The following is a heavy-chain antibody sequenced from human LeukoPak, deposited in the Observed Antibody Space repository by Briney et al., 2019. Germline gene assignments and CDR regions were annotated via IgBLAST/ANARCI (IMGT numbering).Heavy chain of an antibody. CDR2: IYYSGST. CDR1: GGSISSSSYY. Sequence: SKTLSLTCTVSGGSISSSSYYWGWIRQPPGKGLEWIGSIYYSGSTYYNPSLKSRVTISVDTSKDQFSLKLSSVTAEDTAIYYCAKDPNGDYIGTFEMWGQGTMVTVSS. D-gene: IGHD4-17*01. CDR3: AKDPNGDYIGTFEM. V-gene: IGHV4-39*07. J-gene: IGHJ3*02.